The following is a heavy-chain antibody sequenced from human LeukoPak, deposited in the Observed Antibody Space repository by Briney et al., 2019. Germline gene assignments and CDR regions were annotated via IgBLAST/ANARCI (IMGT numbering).Heavy chain of an antibody. J-gene: IGHJ1*01. CDR3: AKAPPYYSDSSGYFQH. V-gene: IGHV3-9*01. D-gene: IGHD3-22*01. Sequence: PGRSLRLSCAASGFTFDDSAMHWVRQVPGKGLEWVSGISWNSGIIDYADSVKGRFTISRDNAKNSLYLQMNNLRPDDTAFYYCAKAPPYYSDSSGYFQHWGQSTLVTVSS. CDR1: GFTFDDSA. CDR2: ISWNSGII.